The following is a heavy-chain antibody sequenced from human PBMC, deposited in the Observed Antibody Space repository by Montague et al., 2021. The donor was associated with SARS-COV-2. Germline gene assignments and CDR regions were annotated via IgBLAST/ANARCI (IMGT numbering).Heavy chain of an antibody. CDR3: ARGEPSRITFGVMIAYGLDV. CDR1: GGSFSGYY. D-gene: IGHD3-16*01. J-gene: IGHJ6*02. Sequence: SETLSLTCAVYGGSFSGYYWTWIRQPPGKGLEWIGEINHTGSTNYNPSLKSRVTISVDTSKNQFSLKLRSVTAADTAVYYCARGEPSRITFGVMIAYGLDVWGQGTTVTVSS. CDR2: INHTGST. V-gene: IGHV4-34*01.